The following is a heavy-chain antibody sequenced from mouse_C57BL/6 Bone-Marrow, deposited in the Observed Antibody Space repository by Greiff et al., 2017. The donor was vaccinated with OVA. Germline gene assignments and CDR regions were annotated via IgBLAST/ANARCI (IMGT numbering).Heavy chain of an antibody. J-gene: IGHJ1*03. CDR2: ISDGGSYT. CDR1: GFTFSSYA. D-gene: IGHD1-1*01. CDR3: ARAPYYYGRGYFDV. V-gene: IGHV5-4*03. Sequence: EVMLVESGGGLVKPGGSLKLSCAASGFTFSSYAMSWVRQTPEKRLEWVATISDGGSYTYYPDNVKGRFTISRDNAKNNLYLQMSHLKSEDTAMYYCARAPYYYGRGYFDVWGTGTTVTVSS.